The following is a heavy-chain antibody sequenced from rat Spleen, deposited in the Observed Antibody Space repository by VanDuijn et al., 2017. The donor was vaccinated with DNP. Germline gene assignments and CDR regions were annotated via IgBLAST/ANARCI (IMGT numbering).Heavy chain of an antibody. J-gene: IGHJ2*01. Sequence: QVQLRESGPGLVQPSQTLSLTCTVSGFSLTSNGVGWVRQPLGKGLVWMGTIWAGGNTNYNSAVQSRLSISRDTSKSQVFLEMNSLQTEDTGTYYCTRHEYYFDYWGQGVMVTVSS. CDR1: GFSLTSNG. CDR2: IWAGGNT. V-gene: IGHV2-72*01. CDR3: TRHEYYFDY.